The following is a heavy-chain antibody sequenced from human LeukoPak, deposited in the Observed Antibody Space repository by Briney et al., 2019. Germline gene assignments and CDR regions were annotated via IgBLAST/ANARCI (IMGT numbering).Heavy chain of an antibody. CDR2: IYYSGST. V-gene: IGHV4-31*03. J-gene: IGHJ4*02. Sequence: TSETLSLTCTVSGGSISSGGYYWSWIRQHPGKGLEWIGYIYYSGSTYYNPSLKSRVTISVDTSKNQFSLKLSSVTAADTAVYYCARGSYGDYFDYWGQGTLVTVSS. D-gene: IGHD1-26*01. CDR1: GGSISSGGYY. CDR3: ARGSYGDYFDY.